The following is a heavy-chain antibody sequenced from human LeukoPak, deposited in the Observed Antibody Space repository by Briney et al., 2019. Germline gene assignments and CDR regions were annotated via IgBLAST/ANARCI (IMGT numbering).Heavy chain of an antibody. CDR2: MYSGGST. J-gene: IGHJ4*02. CDR1: VFTVSSNY. CDR3: ARERRGDYGSGSYYFDY. Sequence: PGRSLRLSCAASVFTVSSNYMIWVRQAPGKGLEWVSVMYSGGSTYYADSVKGRFTISRDNSKNTLYLQMNSLRAEATAVYYCARERRGDYGSGSYYFDYWGQGTLVTVSS. D-gene: IGHD3-10*01. V-gene: IGHV3-66*01.